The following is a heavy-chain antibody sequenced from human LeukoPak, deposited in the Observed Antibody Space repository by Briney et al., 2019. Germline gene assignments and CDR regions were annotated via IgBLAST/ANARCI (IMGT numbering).Heavy chain of an antibody. CDR3: ATGYNPDIRNAFDI. D-gene: IGHD3-9*01. V-gene: IGHV1-24*01. J-gene: IGHJ3*02. CDR2: FDPEDGET. Sequence: GASVKASCKVSGYTLTELSMHWVRQAPGKGLEWMGGFDPEDGETIYAQKFQGRVTMTEDTSTDTAYMELSSLRSEDTAVYYCATGYNPDIRNAFDIWGQGTMVTVSS. CDR1: GYTLTELS.